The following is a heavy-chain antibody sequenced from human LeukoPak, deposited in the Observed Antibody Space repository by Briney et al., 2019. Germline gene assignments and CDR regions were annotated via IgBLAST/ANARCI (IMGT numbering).Heavy chain of an antibody. CDR3: VRGSTGAFDP. V-gene: IGHV4-59*11. Sequence: SETLSPTCTVSADSITNHYWSWIRQPPGKGLEWIGYIYYSGSSNYNPSLKSRVTMLVDTSKNQFSLKLSSVTAADTAVYYCVRGSTGAFDPWGQGTLVTVSS. D-gene: IGHD1-1*01. CDR1: ADSITNHY. CDR2: IYYSGSS. J-gene: IGHJ5*02.